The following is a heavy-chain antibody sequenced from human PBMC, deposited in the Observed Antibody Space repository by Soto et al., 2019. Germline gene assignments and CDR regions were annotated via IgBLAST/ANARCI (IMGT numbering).Heavy chain of an antibody. CDR2: IKQDGSEK. V-gene: IGHV3-7*01. D-gene: IGHD1-26*01. J-gene: IGHJ6*03. CDR3: ARDGTREYYYYYMDV. Sequence: GGSLRLSCAASGFTFSSYWMSWVRQAPGKGLEWVANIKQDGSEKYYVDSVKGRFTISRDNAKNSLYLQMNSLRAEDTAVYYCARDGTREYYYYYMDVWGKGTTVTVSS. CDR1: GFTFSSYW.